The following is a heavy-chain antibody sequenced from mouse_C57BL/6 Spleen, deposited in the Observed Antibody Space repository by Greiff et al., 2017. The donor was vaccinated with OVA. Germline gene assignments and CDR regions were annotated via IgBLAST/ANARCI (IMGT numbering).Heavy chain of an antibody. V-gene: IGHV1-61*01. CDR1: GYTFTSYW. J-gene: IGHJ4*01. CDR2: IYPSDSET. Sequence: QVQLQQPGAELVRPGSSVKLSCKASGYTFTSYWMDWVKQRPGQGLEWIGNIYPSDSETHYNQKFKDKATLTVDKSSSTAYMQLSSLTSEDSAVYYCARENGDYAMDYWGQGTSVTVSS. CDR3: ARENGDYAMDY.